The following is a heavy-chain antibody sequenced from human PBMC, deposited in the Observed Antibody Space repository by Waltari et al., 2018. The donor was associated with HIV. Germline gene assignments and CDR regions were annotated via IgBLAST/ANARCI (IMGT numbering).Heavy chain of an antibody. V-gene: IGHV6-1*01. CDR1: GDSVSSNSVA. D-gene: IGHD6-13*01. CDR2: KYYRTKWYS. J-gene: IGHJ6*02. CDR3: ARAPIAAAAWRGYYYYSGMDV. Sequence: QVQLQQSGPGLVKPSQTLSLTCAISGDSVSSNSVAWNWIRQSPSRGLEWLGRKYYRTKWYSDYAVSVKSRITINPDTSKNQFSLQLNSVTPEDTAVYYCARAPIAAAAWRGYYYYSGMDVWGQGTTVTVSS.